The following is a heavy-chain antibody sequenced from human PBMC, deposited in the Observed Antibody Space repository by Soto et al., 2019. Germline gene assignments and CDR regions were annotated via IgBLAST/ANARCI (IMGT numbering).Heavy chain of an antibody. J-gene: IGHJ6*02. CDR3: ARAEKYYYGSGSYYNPWLYYYGMDV. V-gene: IGHV1-69*01. CDR1: GGTFSSYA. Sequence: QVQLVQSGAEVKKPGSSVKVSCKASGGTFSSYAISWVRQAPGQGLEWMGGIIPIFGTANYAQKFQGRVTITADESTSTAYMELSSLRSEDTAVYYCARAEKYYYGSGSYYNPWLYYYGMDVWGQGTTVTVSS. CDR2: IIPIFGTA. D-gene: IGHD3-10*01.